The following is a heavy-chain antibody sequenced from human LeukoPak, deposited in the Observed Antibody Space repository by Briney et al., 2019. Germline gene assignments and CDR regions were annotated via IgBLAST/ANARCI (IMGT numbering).Heavy chain of an antibody. Sequence: GESLKISCEGSGYTFTTYWIGWVRQMPGKGLEWMGILYPGDSDTRYSPSFQGQVTISADKSISTAYLQWSSLKASDTAMYYCASYDSSGYPDYWGQGTLVTVSS. J-gene: IGHJ4*02. V-gene: IGHV5-51*01. CDR2: LYPGDSDT. CDR3: ASYDSSGYPDY. CDR1: GYTFTTYW. D-gene: IGHD3-22*01.